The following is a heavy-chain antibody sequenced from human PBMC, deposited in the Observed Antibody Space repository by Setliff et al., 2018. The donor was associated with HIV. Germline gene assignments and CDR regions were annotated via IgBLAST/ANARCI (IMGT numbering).Heavy chain of an antibody. Sequence: PGESLKISCKGSGYSFTSYWIGWVRQMPGKGLEWMGIIYPGDSDTRYSPSFQGQVTISADKSIRTAYLQWSSLKASDTAMYYCARPLPYYNFWSGYDAFDIWGQGTMVTVSS. D-gene: IGHD3-3*01. CDR2: IYPGDSDT. CDR1: GYSFTSYW. J-gene: IGHJ3*02. V-gene: IGHV5-51*01. CDR3: ARPLPYYNFWSGYDAFDI.